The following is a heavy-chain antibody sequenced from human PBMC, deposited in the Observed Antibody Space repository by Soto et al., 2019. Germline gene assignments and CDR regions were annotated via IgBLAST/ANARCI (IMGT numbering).Heavy chain of an antibody. CDR1: GFTFSSYG. J-gene: IGHJ4*02. Sequence: PGGSLRLSCEASGFTFSSYGMTWVRQAPGKGLEWVANIKQDGSEKYYVDSVKGRFTISRDNAKNSLYLQMNNLRAEDTALYRYTRDILVFWCGPSFFSFWGQGTLVTVFS. CDR3: TRDILVFWCGPSFFSF. D-gene: IGHD3-3*01. CDR2: IKQDGSEK. V-gene: IGHV3-7*03.